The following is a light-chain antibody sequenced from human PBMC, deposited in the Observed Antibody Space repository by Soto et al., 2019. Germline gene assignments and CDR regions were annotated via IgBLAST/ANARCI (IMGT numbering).Light chain of an antibody. V-gene: IGLV2-14*01. CDR2: EVT. CDR1: SSDVGGYNY. Sequence: QPVLTQPASVSGSPGQSITISCIGTSSDVGGYNYVSWYQHHPGKAPKLVIYEVTNRPSGVSNRFSGSKSGNTASLTISGLQAEDEADYYCSSYTSLTTIVLFGGGTKLTVL. CDR3: SSYTSLTTIVL. J-gene: IGLJ2*01.